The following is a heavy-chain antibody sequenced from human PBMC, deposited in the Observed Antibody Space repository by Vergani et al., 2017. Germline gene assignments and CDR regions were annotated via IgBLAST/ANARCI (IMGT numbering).Heavy chain of an antibody. J-gene: IGHJ6*02. D-gene: IGHD4-17*01. V-gene: IGHV4-59*01. CDR1: GGSISSYY. CDR2: IYYSGST. CDR3: ARDRRGTVTRGYYYGMDV. Sequence: QVQLQESGPGLVKPSETLSLTRTVSGGSISSYYWSWIRQPPGKGLEWIGYIYYSGSTNYNPSLKSRVTISVDTSKNQFSLKLSSVTAADTAVYYCARDRRGTVTRGYYYGMDVWGQGTTVTVSS.